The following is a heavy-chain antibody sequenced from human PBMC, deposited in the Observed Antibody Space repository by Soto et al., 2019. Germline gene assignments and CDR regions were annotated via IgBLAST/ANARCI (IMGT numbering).Heavy chain of an antibody. Sequence: GASVKVSCKASGYTFTSYYMHWVRQAPGQGLEWMGIINPSGGSTSYAQKFQGRVTMTRDTSTSTVYMELSSLRSEDTAAYYCARDRPLGYCSSTSCPGYYYYYYGMDVWGQGTTVTVSS. D-gene: IGHD2-2*01. CDR1: GYTFTSYY. CDR2: INPSGGST. CDR3: ARDRPLGYCSSTSCPGYYYYYYGMDV. V-gene: IGHV1-46*01. J-gene: IGHJ6*02.